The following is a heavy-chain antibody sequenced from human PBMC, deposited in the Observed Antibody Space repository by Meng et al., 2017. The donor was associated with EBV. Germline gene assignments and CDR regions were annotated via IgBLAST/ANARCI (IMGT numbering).Heavy chain of an antibody. Sequence: GQVWQCGAEVKKPGSSVKVSCKASGGTFSSYAISWVRQAPGQGLEWMGGIIPIFGTANYAQKFQGRVTITADKSTSTAYMELSSLRSEDTAVYYCARAEIAAAGRLDYWGQGTLVTAPQ. CDR3: ARAEIAAAGRLDY. CDR1: GGTFSSYA. D-gene: IGHD6-13*01. V-gene: IGHV1-69*06. CDR2: IIPIFGTA. J-gene: IGHJ4*02.